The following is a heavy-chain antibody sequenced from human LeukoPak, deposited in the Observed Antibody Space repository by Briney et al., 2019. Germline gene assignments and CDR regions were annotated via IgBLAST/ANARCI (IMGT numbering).Heavy chain of an antibody. V-gene: IGHV3-23*01. CDR1: GFSLSNAA. Sequence: PGGSLRLSCAVSGFSLSNAARRWVRQAPAKGLQWVSTIYDRRDPTYYADSVKGRFIISRDNSKNTLYLQMNSARAEDSAVYDCAHKTGFDYWGQGTLVSVSS. CDR3: AHKTGFDY. CDR2: IYDRRDPT. J-gene: IGHJ4*02.